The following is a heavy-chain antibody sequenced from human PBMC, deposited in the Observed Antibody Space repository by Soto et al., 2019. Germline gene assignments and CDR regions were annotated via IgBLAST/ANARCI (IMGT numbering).Heavy chain of an antibody. J-gene: IGHJ4*02. CDR1: GGSISSGGYY. Sequence: QVQLQESGPGLVKPSQTLSLTCTVSGGSISSGGYYWSWIRQHPGKGLEWIGYIYYSGSTYYNPSLKSRVTISVDTCKNQFALKLSSVTAADTAVYYCARDRYYYDSSGYFRYFDYWGQGTLDTVSS. V-gene: IGHV4-31*03. CDR2: IYYSGST. CDR3: ARDRYYYDSSGYFRYFDY. D-gene: IGHD3-22*01.